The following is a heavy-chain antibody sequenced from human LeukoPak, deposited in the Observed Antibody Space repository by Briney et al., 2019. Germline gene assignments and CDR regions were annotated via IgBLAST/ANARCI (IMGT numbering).Heavy chain of an antibody. CDR1: GFTVSNNY. J-gene: IGHJ4*02. CDR3: AGRRVLDASFDY. Sequence: PGGSLRLSCAASGFTVSNNYMSWVRQAPGKGLKWVSVIYSGDNTYYVESVKGRFTISRDNSKNTLFLQMNRLRAEDTAVYYCAGRRVLDASFDYWGQGTLVTVSS. V-gene: IGHV3-66*02. D-gene: IGHD3-16*01. CDR2: IYSGDNT.